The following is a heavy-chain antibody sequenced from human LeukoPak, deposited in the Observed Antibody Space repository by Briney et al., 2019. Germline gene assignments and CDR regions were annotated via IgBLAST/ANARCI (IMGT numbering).Heavy chain of an antibody. CDR1: RFTFSSYA. D-gene: IGHD3-9*01. J-gene: IGHJ5*02. CDR3: AKGRRYNILTGHYVSEVDP. Sequence: GGSLRLSCAASRFTFSSYAMHWVRQAPGKGLEWVAVISYDGSNKYYADSVKGRFTISRDNSKNTLYLQMNSLRAEDTAVYYCAKGRRYNILTGHYVSEVDPWGQGTLVTVSS. CDR2: ISYDGSNK. V-gene: IGHV3-30-3*02.